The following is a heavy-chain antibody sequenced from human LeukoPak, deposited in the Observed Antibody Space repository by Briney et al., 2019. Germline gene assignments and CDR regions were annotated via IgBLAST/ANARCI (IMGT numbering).Heavy chain of an antibody. V-gene: IGHV4-4*08. CDR2: ISNSGST. CDR1: GDSISSYY. D-gene: IGHD4-4*01. CDR3: ARLHSNYAYYYYGMDV. Sequence: PSETLSLTCTVSGDSISSYYWSWIRQSPGKGLEYIGCISNSGSTNYNPSLKSRVTISIDTSKNQFSLKLSSVTAADTAVYYCARLHSNYAYYYYGMDVWGQGTTVTVSS. J-gene: IGHJ6*02.